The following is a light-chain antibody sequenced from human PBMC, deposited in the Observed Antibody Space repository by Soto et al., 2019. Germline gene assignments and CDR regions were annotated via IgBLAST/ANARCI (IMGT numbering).Light chain of an antibody. CDR1: QNINAW. J-gene: IGKJ4*01. V-gene: IGKV1-39*01. CDR2: DAS. Sequence: DIHMTQSPSSLSVSVGDRVTITFRTSQNINAWLAWYQQRPGQAPKLLIYDASSVQSGVPSRFSGSGSGTDFTLTISSLQPEDFATYYCQQSYSTPLTFGGGTKVDIK. CDR3: QQSYSTPLT.